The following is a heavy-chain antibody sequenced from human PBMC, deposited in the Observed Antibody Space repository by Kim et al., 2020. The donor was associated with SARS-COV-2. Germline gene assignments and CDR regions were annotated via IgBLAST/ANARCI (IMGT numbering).Heavy chain of an antibody. CDR2: ISGSGGST. V-gene: IGHV3-23*01. D-gene: IGHD2-15*01. J-gene: IGHJ4*02. CDR1: GFTFSSYA. Sequence: GGSLRLSCAASGFTFSSYAMSWVRQAPGKGLEWVSAISGSGGSTYYADSVKGRFTISRDNSKNTLYLQMNSLRAEDTAVYYCAKGDWVVTHEQSSGWGQGTLVTVSS. CDR3: AKGDWVVTHEQSSG.